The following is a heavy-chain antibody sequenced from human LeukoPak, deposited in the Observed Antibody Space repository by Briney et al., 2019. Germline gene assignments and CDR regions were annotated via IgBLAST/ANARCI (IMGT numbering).Heavy chain of an antibody. CDR1: GYTLTELS. CDR3: ATAPALSGNEGDY. D-gene: IGHD3-10*01. J-gene: IGHJ4*02. CDR2: FDPEDGET. Sequence: ASVKVSCKVSGYTLTELSMHWVRQAPGKGLQWMGGFDPEDGETIYAQKFQGRVTMTEDTSTDTAYMELSSLRSEDTAVYYCATAPALSGNEGDYWGQGTLVTVSS. V-gene: IGHV1-24*01.